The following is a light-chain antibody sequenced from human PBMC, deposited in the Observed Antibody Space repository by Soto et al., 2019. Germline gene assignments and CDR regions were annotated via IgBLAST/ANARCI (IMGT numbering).Light chain of an antibody. CDR1: QSVRDN. CDR3: QQYGGSPRT. Sequence: EILLTQSPATLAVSPGEGATLSCRASQSVRDNLAWYQQKPGQAPRLLIYRASTRATGVPARFSGSGSGTDFTLTITRLEPEDFAVYYCQQYGGSPRTFGQGTKVEVK. V-gene: IGKV3-15*01. J-gene: IGKJ1*01. CDR2: RAS.